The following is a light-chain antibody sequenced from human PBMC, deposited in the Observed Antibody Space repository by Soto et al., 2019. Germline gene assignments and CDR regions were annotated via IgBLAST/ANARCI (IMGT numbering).Light chain of an antibody. CDR3: SSYTSSDTVV. CDR1: SSDVGGYNF. J-gene: IGLJ2*01. Sequence: QSALTQTASVSGSPGQSITISCTGTSSDVGGYNFVSWYQQHPGKAPQLMIYDVSNRPSGVSNRFSGSKSGNTASLTISGLQAEDEADYYCSSYTSSDTVVFGGGTKLTVL. V-gene: IGLV2-14*03. CDR2: DVS.